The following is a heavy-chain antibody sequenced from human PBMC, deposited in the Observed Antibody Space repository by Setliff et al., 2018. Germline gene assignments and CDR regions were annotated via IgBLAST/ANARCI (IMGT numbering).Heavy chain of an antibody. CDR3: ARDLGHGGDSDY. Sequence: SETLSLTCTVSGGSISSYYWSWIRQPAGKGLEWIGNIGHTGSINYNPSLKSRLTISRDTSKNQVSLKLNSVTATDTAVYYCARDLGHGGDSDYWGQGILVTVS. CDR1: GGSISSYY. J-gene: IGHJ4*02. V-gene: IGHV4-4*07. D-gene: IGHD2-21*02. CDR2: IGHTGSI.